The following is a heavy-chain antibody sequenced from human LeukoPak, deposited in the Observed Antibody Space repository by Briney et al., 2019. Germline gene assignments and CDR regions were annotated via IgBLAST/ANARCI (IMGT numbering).Heavy chain of an antibody. Sequence: SETLSLTCAIYGGSFSGNYWSWIRQPPGKGLEWIGEVDPSGTTNYNPSLKSRVTISGDTSKNQFSLNLTSVTAADTAVYYCAGDTDDYSYMDVWGKGTTVTVSS. CDR3: AGDTDDYSYMDV. CDR1: GGSFSGNY. J-gene: IGHJ6*03. D-gene: IGHD3-10*01. V-gene: IGHV4-34*01. CDR2: VDPSGTT.